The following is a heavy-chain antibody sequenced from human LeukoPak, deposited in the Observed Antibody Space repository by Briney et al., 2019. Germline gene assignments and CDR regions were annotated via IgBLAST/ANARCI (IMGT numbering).Heavy chain of an antibody. CDR2: IPYRARKT. CDR3: AKVYCSSPRCFLPFDY. V-gene: IGHV3-23*01. CDR1: GFTFNNFA. J-gene: IGHJ4*02. D-gene: IGHD2-2*01. Sequence: GQSLTLSCSTSGFTFNNFALSWVRHPPGKGSEWVATIPYRARKTYYADSVQGRFSISRDDSAKTVYLHLNSLRGGDTAIYYCAKVYCSSPRCFLPFDYWGQGTLVTVSS.